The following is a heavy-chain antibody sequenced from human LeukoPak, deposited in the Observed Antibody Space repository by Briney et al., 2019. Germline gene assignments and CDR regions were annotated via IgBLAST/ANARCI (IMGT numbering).Heavy chain of an antibody. CDR1: GFTFSSYW. CDR2: IKQDGSEK. V-gene: IGHV3-7*01. J-gene: IGHJ4*02. Sequence: PGGSLRLSCAASGFTFSSYWMSWVRQAPGKGLEWVANIKQDGSEKYYVDSVKGRFTISRDNAKNSLYLQMNSLRAEDTAVYYCARVADCSGGSCYSGVVYFDYWGQGTPVTVSS. CDR3: ARVADCSGGSCYSGVVYFDY. D-gene: IGHD2-15*01.